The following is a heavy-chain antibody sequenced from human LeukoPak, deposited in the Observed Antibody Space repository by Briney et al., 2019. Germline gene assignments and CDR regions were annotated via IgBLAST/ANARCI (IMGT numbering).Heavy chain of an antibody. CDR1: GYTFTSYG. Sequence: ASVKVSCKASGYTFTSYGISWVRQATGQGLEWMGWMNPNSGNTGYAQKFQGRVTITRNTSISTAYMELSSLRSEDTAVYYCARGGYSYGLGALYYYYMDVWGKGTTVTVSS. J-gene: IGHJ6*03. V-gene: IGHV1-8*03. CDR3: ARGGYSYGLGALYYYYMDV. D-gene: IGHD5-18*01. CDR2: MNPNSGNT.